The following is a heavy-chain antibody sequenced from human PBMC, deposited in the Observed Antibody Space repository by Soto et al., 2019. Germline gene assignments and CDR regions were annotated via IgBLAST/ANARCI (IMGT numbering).Heavy chain of an antibody. V-gene: IGHV1-3*04. D-gene: IGHD6-13*01. CDR1: GYTFTSYA. J-gene: IGHJ4*02. CDR3: ARGSSWSYFDY. CDR2: INTAKDNT. Sequence: QVQLVQSGAEVKKPGASVKVSCKASGYTFTSYAIHWVRQAPGQRLEWMGWINTAKDNTKYSQKFQGRVTITRDTSASIVYMELSSLRSEDTAVHYCARGSSWSYFDYWGQGTLVTVSS.